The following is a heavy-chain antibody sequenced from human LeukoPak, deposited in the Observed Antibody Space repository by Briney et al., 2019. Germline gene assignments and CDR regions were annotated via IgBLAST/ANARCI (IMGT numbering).Heavy chain of an antibody. Sequence: SQTLSLTCTVSGGSISSGDYYWSWIRQPPGKGLEWIGYIYYSGSTYYNPSLKSRVTISVDTSKNQFSLKLSSVTAADTAAYYCARATYFDWLSIDYWGQGTLVTVSS. CDR2: IYYSGST. V-gene: IGHV4-30-4*01. CDR3: ARATYFDWLSIDY. J-gene: IGHJ4*02. CDR1: GGSISSGDYY. D-gene: IGHD3-9*01.